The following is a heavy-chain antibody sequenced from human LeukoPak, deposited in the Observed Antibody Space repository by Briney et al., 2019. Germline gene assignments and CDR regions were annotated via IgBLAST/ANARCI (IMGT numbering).Heavy chain of an antibody. CDR1: GGSIGSYY. CDR2: IYYSGSS. CDR3: ATFSGSRTH. V-gene: IGHV4-59*01. D-gene: IGHD1-26*01. J-gene: IGHJ4*02. Sequence: PSETLSLTCTVAGGSIGSYYWNWFRQPPEKGLEWIGYIYYSGSSNYNPSLKSRVTISVDTSKNQFSRKLSSVTAADTAVYYCATFSGSRTHWGQGTLVTVSS.